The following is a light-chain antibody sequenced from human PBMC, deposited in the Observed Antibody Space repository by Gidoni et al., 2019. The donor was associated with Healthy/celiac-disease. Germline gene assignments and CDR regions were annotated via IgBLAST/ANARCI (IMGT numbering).Light chain of an antibody. CDR1: QSASSSY. Sequence: DIVLTQSPGTLSLSPGERATLSCRASQSASSSYLAWYQQKPGQAPRLLIYGASSRATGIPDRFSGSGSGTDFTLTISRLEPEDFAVYYCQQYGSSPSWTFGQGTKVEIK. J-gene: IGKJ1*01. CDR3: QQYGSSPSWT. CDR2: GAS. V-gene: IGKV3-20*01.